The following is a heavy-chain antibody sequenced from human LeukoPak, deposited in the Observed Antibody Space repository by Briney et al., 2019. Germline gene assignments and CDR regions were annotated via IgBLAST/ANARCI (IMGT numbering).Heavy chain of an antibody. CDR1: GFTFSSYA. Sequence: GGSLRLSCAASGFTFSSYALHWVRQAPGKGLEWVAVISYDGSNKYYADSVKGRFTISRDNSKNTLYLQMNSLRAEDTAVYYCARGGSGEDWGQGTLVTVSS. CDR2: ISYDGSNK. CDR3: ARGGSGED. J-gene: IGHJ4*02. D-gene: IGHD3-10*01. V-gene: IGHV3-30*14.